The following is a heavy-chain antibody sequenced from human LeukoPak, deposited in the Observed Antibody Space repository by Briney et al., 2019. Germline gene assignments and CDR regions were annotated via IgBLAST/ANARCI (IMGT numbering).Heavy chain of an antibody. V-gene: IGHV2-5*01. CDR3: AHRGRAAADGENWFNP. CDR1: GFSLSAGGVG. Sequence: SGPTLVKPTQTLTLTCTFSGFSLSAGGVGVGWIRQPPGKALEWLALIYWNDDKRYSPSLKSRLTITKDTSKNQVVLTMTNMDPVDTATYYCAHRGRAAADGENWFNPWGQRTLVTVSS. CDR2: IYWNDDK. J-gene: IGHJ5*02. D-gene: IGHD6-13*01.